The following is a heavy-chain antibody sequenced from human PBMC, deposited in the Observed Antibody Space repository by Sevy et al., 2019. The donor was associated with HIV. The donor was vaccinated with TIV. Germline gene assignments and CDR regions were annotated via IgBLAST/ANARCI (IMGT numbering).Heavy chain of an antibody. Sequence: GGSLSLSCAASGFIFSSYGMHWVRQAPGKGLDWVAFIRYDGNEKYFADSVRGRFTISRDNSKNTLYLQMNKLRSEDTAVYYCARGQGLDYWGQGTLVTVSS. CDR2: IRYDGNEK. CDR3: ARGQGLDY. J-gene: IGHJ4*02. CDR1: GFIFSSYG. V-gene: IGHV3-30*02.